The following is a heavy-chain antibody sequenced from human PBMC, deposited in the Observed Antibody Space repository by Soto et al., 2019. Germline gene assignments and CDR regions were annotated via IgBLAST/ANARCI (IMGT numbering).Heavy chain of an antibody. CDR3: ARSLVVVVIEDAFDI. CDR2: IIPIFGTA. V-gene: IGHV1-69*13. Sequence: SVKVSCKASGGTFSSYAISWVRQAPGQGLEWMGGIIPIFGTANYAQRFQGRVTITADESTSTAYMELSSLRSEDTAVYYCARSLVVVVIEDAFDIWGQGTMVTVSS. D-gene: IGHD3-22*01. J-gene: IGHJ3*02. CDR1: GGTFSSYA.